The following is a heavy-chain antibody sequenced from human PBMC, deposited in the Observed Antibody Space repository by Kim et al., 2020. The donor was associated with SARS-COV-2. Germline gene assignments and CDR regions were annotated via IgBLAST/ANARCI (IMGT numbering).Heavy chain of an antibody. Sequence: SETLSHTCTVSGCGFIRGNNEWILMTRCKGKFLDFYCDKHDTNSTNDRRSSNSRITISGKTSKNQLYLTLSSVTAADTAVYYCARATQTKLWFGVLSADPIHIWGQGTLVTVSS. V-gene: IGHV4-61*01. D-gene: IGHD3-10*01. CDR2: KHDTNST. CDR1: GCGFIRGNNE. CDR3: ARATQTKLWFGVLSADPIHI. J-gene: IGHJ1*01.